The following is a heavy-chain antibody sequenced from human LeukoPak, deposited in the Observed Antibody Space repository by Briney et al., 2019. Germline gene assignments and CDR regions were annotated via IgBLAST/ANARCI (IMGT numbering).Heavy chain of an antibody. Sequence: SVKVSCKASGGTFSSYAISWVRQAPGQGLEWMGGIIPIFGTANYAQKFQGRVTITADKSTSTAYMELSSLRSEDTAVYYCARDARGIAAAGFDYWGQGTLVTVSS. CDR2: IIPIFGTA. CDR1: GGTFSSYA. V-gene: IGHV1-69*06. CDR3: ARDARGIAAAGFDY. D-gene: IGHD6-13*01. J-gene: IGHJ4*02.